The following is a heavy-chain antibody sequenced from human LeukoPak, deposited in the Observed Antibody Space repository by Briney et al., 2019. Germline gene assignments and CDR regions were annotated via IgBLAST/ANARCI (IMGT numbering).Heavy chain of an antibody. J-gene: IGHJ6*02. Sequence: SETLSLTCTVSGGSISSYYWSWIRQPAGKGLEWIGRIYTSGSTNYDPSLKSRVTMSVDTSKNQFSLKLSSVTAADTAVYYCARDRPWAAADVGMDVWGQGTTVTVSS. CDR3: ARDRPWAAADVGMDV. CDR1: GGSISSYY. D-gene: IGHD6-13*01. CDR2: IYTSGST. V-gene: IGHV4-4*07.